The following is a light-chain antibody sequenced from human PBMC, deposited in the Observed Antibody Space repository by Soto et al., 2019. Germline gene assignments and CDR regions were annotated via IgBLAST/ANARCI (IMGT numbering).Light chain of an antibody. Sequence: EIVLTQSPAPLSLSPGERATLSCRASQSVSSYLAWYPQKPGQAPRLLIYDASNRSTGIPARFSGSGSGTDFTLTISSLEPEDFAVYYCRQRSNWPLTFGRGTKVDIK. CDR2: DAS. CDR1: QSVSSY. CDR3: RQRSNWPLT. J-gene: IGKJ4*01. V-gene: IGKV3-11*01.